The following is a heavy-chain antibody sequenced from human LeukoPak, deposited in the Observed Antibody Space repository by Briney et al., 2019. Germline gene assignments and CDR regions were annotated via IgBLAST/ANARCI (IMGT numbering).Heavy chain of an antibody. CDR2: INPSGGST. D-gene: IGHD4-23*01. CDR1: GYTFTSYY. Sequence: ASVKVSCKASGYTFTSYYMHWVRQAPGQGLEWMGIINPSGGSTSYAQKFQGRVTMTRDTSTSTVYMELSSLRSEDTAVYYCATEYGGNSVRAQDGGGTSDYWGQGTLVTVSS. V-gene: IGHV1-46*01. CDR3: ATEYGGNSVRAQDGGGTSDY. J-gene: IGHJ4*02.